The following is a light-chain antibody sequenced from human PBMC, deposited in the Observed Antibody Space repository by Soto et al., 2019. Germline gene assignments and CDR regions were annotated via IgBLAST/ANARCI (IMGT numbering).Light chain of an antibody. CDR1: QSVSSSY. CDR2: GAS. J-gene: IGKJ1*01. V-gene: IGKV3-20*01. Sequence: IVLTQSPATLSLSPGERATLSCRAIQSVSSSYLAWYQQKPGQAPRLLIYGASSRATGIPDRFSGSGSGTDFTLTISRLEPEDFAVYYCQQYGSSPPTTFGQGTKVDIK. CDR3: QQYGSSPPTT.